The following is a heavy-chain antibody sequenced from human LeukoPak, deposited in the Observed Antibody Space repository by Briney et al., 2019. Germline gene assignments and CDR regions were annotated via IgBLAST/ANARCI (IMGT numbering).Heavy chain of an antibody. D-gene: IGHD3-16*01. J-gene: IGHJ4*02. CDR2: ITGSGGAV. Sequence: GRSLRLSCAASEFTFSSYDIIWVRQAPGKGLEWVSWITGSGGAVKYTDSVKGRFTISRDNAKKSVYLQMNSLRVEDTAVYYCARNGGGLDYWGQGTLVTVSS. V-gene: IGHV3-48*03. CDR1: EFTFSSYD. CDR3: ARNGGGLDY.